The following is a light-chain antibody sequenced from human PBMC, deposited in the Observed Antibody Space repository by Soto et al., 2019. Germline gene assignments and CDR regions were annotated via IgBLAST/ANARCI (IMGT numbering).Light chain of an antibody. CDR1: SSDVGSFNY. CDR2: DVT. CDR3: NSFTSSTTWV. J-gene: IGLJ3*02. V-gene: IGLV2-14*01. Sequence: QSALTQPASVSGPPGQSITISCTGTSSDVGSFNYVSWYQQHPGKVPKLMIYDVTNRPSGVSNRFSGSKSGNTASLIISGLQAEDEADYYCNSFTSSTTWVFGGGTKLTVL.